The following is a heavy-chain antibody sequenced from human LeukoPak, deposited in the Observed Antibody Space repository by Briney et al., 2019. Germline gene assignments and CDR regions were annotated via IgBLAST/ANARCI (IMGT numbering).Heavy chain of an antibody. CDR2: ISYDGTNK. V-gene: IGHV3-30*09. J-gene: IGHJ4*02. CDR3: AKDGLNYFQY. CDR1: RFSFNSYD. Sequence: GSLRLSCAASRFSFNSYDMHWVRQTPGKGLEWVALISYDGTNKYYADSVKGRFAISRDNSKNTLYLQMNSLRPEDTSVYYCAKDGLNYFQYWGQGTLVTLSS.